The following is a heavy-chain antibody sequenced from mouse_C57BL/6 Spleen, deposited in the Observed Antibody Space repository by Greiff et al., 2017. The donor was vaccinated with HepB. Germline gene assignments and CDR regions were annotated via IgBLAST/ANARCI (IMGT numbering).Heavy chain of an antibody. D-gene: IGHD1-1*01. Sequence: EVQLQQSGPELVKPGASVKISCKASGYTFTDYYMNWVKQSHGKSLEWIGDINPNNGGTSYNQKFKGKATLTVDKSSSTAYMELRSLTSEDSAVYYWARWGYYGSSQDWGQGTLVTVSA. CDR3: ARWGYYGSSQD. V-gene: IGHV1-26*01. CDR1: GYTFTDYY. J-gene: IGHJ3*01. CDR2: INPNNGGT.